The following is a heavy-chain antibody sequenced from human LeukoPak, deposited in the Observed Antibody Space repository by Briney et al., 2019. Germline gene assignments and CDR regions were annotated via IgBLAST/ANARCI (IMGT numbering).Heavy chain of an antibody. Sequence: ASVKVSCKVSGYTLTELSMHWVRQAPGKGLEWMGGFDPEDGETIYAQKFQGRVTMTEDTSTDTAYMELSSLRSEDTAVYYCATDPACGGDCYSFDYWSQGTLVTVSS. J-gene: IGHJ4*02. CDR1: GYTLTELS. V-gene: IGHV1-24*01. D-gene: IGHD2-21*02. CDR3: ATDPACGGDCYSFDY. CDR2: FDPEDGET.